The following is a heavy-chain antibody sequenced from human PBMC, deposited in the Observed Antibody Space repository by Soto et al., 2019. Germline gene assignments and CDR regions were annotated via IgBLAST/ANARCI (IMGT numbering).Heavy chain of an antibody. Sequence: EVQLVESGGGLVKPGGSLRLSCAASGFTFSSYSMNWVRQAPGKGLEWVSSISSSSSYIYYADSVKGRFTISGDNAKNSLYLQMNSLSAEDAAVYYCARDGNGESQSRYYYYYGMDVWGQGTTVTVSS. D-gene: IGHD4-17*01. J-gene: IGHJ6*01. CDR3: ARDGNGESQSRYYYYYGMDV. CDR1: GFTFSSYS. CDR2: ISSSSSYI. V-gene: IGHV3-21*01.